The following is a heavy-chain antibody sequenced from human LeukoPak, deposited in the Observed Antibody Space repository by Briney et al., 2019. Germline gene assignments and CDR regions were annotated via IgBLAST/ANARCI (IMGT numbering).Heavy chain of an antibody. CDR3: AKGLLYCSSTSCYPPGPNHDALDI. CDR2: ISGSGGST. Sequence: GGSLRLSCAASGFTFSSYAMSWVRQAPGKGLEWVSAISGSGGSTYYADSVKGRFTISRDNSKNTLYLQMNSLRAEDTAVYYCAKGLLYCSSTSCYPPGPNHDALDIWGQGTMVTVSS. V-gene: IGHV3-23*01. J-gene: IGHJ3*02. CDR1: GFTFSSYA. D-gene: IGHD2-2*01.